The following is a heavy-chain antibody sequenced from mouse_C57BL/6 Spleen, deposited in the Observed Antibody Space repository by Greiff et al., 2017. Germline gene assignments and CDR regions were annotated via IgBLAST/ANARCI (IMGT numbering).Heavy chain of an antibody. Sequence: EVKLVESEGGLVQPGSSMKLSCTASGFTFSDYYMAWVRQVPEKGLEWVANINYDGSSTYYLDSLKSRFIISRDNAKNILYLQMSSLKSEDTATYYCAREGDYDGVSYYFDYWGQGTTLTVSS. J-gene: IGHJ2*01. V-gene: IGHV5-16*01. CDR1: GFTFSDYY. D-gene: IGHD2-4*01. CDR2: INYDGSST. CDR3: AREGDYDGVSYYFDY.